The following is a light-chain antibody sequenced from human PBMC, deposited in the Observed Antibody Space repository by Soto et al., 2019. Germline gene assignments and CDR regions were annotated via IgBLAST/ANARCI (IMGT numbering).Light chain of an antibody. V-gene: IGKV1-5*03. CDR1: QNISTS. J-gene: IGKJ1*01. Sequence: DIQLTQSPSTLSASVVDIVTITVRASQNISTSLAWYQHKPGKAPKLLIYKASTLQSGVPSRFSGSVSGTEFTLTISSLQTDDFATYFCQQYDKYSTFGHGTKVDIK. CDR3: QQYDKYST. CDR2: KAS.